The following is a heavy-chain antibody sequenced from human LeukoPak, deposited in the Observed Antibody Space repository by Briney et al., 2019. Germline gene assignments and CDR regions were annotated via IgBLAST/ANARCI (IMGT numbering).Heavy chain of an antibody. Sequence: ASVKVSCKASGYTFTGYYMHWVRQAPGQGLEWMGWINPNSGGTNYAQKFQGRVTMTRDTSISTAYMELSRLRSDDTAVYYCARDLTAMALGGIDYWGQGTLVTVSS. V-gene: IGHV1-2*02. CDR1: GYTFTGYY. CDR2: INPNSGGT. J-gene: IGHJ4*02. D-gene: IGHD5-18*01. CDR3: ARDLTAMALGGIDY.